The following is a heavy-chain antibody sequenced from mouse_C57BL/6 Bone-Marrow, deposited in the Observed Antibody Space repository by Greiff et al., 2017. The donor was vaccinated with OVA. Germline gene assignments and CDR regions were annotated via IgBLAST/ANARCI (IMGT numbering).Heavy chain of an antibody. V-gene: IGHV1-18*01. J-gene: IGHJ4*01. CDR1: GYTFTDYN. D-gene: IGHD1-1*01. CDR3: ARGGQLTTVVATDYAMDY. Sequence: VQLQQSGPELVKPGASVKIPCKASGYTFTDYNMDWVKQSHGKSLEWIGDINPNNGGTIYNQKFKGKATLTVDKSSSTAYMELRSLTSEDTAVYYCARGGQLTTVVATDYAMDYWGQGTSVTVSS. CDR2: INPNNGGT.